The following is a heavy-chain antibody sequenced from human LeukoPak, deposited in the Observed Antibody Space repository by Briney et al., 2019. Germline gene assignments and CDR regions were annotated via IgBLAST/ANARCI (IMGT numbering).Heavy chain of an antibody. CDR1: GFTFSVYG. V-gene: IGHV3-30*03. CDR3: AAGWWTFDY. Sequence: GGSLRLSCAASGFTFSVYGMHWVRQAPGKGLEWVAVISHDGSDGFYADSVKGRFTISRDNSKKTLYLQMNSLRAEDTAVYYCAAGWWTFDYWGQGTLVTVSS. D-gene: IGHD2-15*01. CDR2: ISHDGSDG. J-gene: IGHJ4*02.